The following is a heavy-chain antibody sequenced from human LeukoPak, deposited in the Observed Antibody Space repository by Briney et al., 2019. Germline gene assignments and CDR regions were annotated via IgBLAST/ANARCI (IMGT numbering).Heavy chain of an antibody. D-gene: IGHD3-3*01. J-gene: IGHJ3*02. CDR1: GYTFTGYY. V-gene: IGHV1-2*02. CDR3: ARESDLDFGVAWLNKGAFDI. CDR2: INPNSGGT. Sequence: GASVKVSCKASGYTFTGYYMHWVRQAPGQGLEWMGWINPNSGGTNYAQKFQGRVTMTRDTSISTAYMELSRLRSDDTAVYYCARESDLDFGVAWLNKGAFDIWGQGTMVTVSS.